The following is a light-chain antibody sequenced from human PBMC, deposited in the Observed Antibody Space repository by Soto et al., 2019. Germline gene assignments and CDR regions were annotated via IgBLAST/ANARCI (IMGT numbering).Light chain of an antibody. V-gene: IGKV1-5*01. J-gene: IGKJ2*01. Sequence: DIQMTQSPSTLSASVGDGVTITCRASQNISVWLAWYQQRPGKAPKFLIYDASSLETGVPSRFSGSGSGTEFTLTFLSLQPDDFATYYCQQYDSSSPTFGQGTKLEIK. CDR2: DAS. CDR1: QNISVW. CDR3: QQYDSSSPT.